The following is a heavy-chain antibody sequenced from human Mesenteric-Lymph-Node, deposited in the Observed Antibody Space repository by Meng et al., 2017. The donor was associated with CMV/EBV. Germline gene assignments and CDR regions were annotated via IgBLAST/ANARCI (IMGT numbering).Heavy chain of an antibody. V-gene: IGHV3-23*01. J-gene: IGHJ4*02. CDR1: GFTFSSYA. CDR2: ISGGGGST. Sequence: SGFTFSSYAMSWVRQAPGKGLEWVSTISGGGGSTYNADSVKGRFIISRDNSKNTLYLQMNSLRAEDTAVYYCAKGKRYNWNSDYFDYWGQGTLVTVSS. CDR3: AKGKRYNWNSDYFDY. D-gene: IGHD1-7*01.